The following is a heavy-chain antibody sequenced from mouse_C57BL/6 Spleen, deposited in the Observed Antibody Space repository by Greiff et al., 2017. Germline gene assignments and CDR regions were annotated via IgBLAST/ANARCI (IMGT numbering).Heavy chain of an antibody. D-gene: IGHD2-3*01. CDR2: INPYNGGT. Sequence: EVQLQQSGPVLVKPGASVKMSCKASGYTFTDYYMNWVKQSHGKSLEWIGVINPYNGGTSYNQKFKGKATLTVDKSSSTAYMELNSLTSEDSAVYYCARKEGYYDPFAYWGQGTLVTVSA. CDR1: GYTFTDYY. V-gene: IGHV1-19*01. J-gene: IGHJ3*01. CDR3: ARKEGYYDPFAY.